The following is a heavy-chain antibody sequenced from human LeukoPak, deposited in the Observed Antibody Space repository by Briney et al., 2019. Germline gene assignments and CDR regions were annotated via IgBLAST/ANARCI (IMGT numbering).Heavy chain of an antibody. Sequence: GRSLRLSSAASGFTFSSYAMHWVRQAPGKGLEWVAVISYDGSNKYYADSVKGRFTISRDNSKNTLYLQMNSLRAEDTAVYYCARVRGAFDIWGQGTMVTVSS. D-gene: IGHD3-3*01. CDR2: ISYDGSNK. CDR1: GFTFSSYA. J-gene: IGHJ3*02. CDR3: ARVRGAFDI. V-gene: IGHV3-30-3*01.